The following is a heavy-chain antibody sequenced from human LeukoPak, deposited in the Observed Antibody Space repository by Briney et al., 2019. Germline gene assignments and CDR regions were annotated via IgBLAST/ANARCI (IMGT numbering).Heavy chain of an antibody. J-gene: IGHJ4*02. Sequence: ASVKVSCKASGYTFTSYDINWVRQATGQGLEWMGWINPNSGGTNYAQKFQGRVTMTRDTSISTAYMELSRLRSDDTAVYYCARDPAADIVVVPAAMPDYYFDYWGQGTLVTVSS. CDR1: GYTFTSYD. D-gene: IGHD2-2*01. V-gene: IGHV1-2*02. CDR3: ARDPAADIVVVPAAMPDYYFDY. CDR2: INPNSGGT.